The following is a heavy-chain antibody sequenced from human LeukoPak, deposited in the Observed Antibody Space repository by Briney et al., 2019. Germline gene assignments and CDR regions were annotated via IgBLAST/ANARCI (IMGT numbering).Heavy chain of an antibody. V-gene: IGHV4-4*07. CDR1: GGSISSYY. D-gene: IGHD6-13*01. CDR3: ARDGAAAGTKFPSDSVYYCMDV. J-gene: IGHJ6*03. Sequence: SETLSLTCTVSGGSISSYYWSWIRQPAGKGLEWIGRIYTSGSTNYNPSLKSRVTMSVDTSKNQFSLKLSSVTAADTAVYYCARDGAAAGTKFPSDSVYYCMDVWGKGTTVTVSS. CDR2: IYTSGST.